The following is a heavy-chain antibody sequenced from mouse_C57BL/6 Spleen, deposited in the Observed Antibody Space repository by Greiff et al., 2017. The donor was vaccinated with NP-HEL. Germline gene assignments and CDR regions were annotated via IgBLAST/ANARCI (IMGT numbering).Heavy chain of an antibody. CDR2: INRDGGGT. CDR3: ARHGGSWYFDV. J-gene: IGHJ1*03. Sequence: EVMLVESGGGLVQPGESLKLSCESNEYEFPSHDMSWVRKTPEKRLELVAAINRDGGGTYYPDTMESSFIISRDHTNKPLYLQMSSLRSEDTALYYCARHGGSWYFDVWGTGTTVTVSS. CDR1: EYEFPSHD. V-gene: IGHV5-2*01.